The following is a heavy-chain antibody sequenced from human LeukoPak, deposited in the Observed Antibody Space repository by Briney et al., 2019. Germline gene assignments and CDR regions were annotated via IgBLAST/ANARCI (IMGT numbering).Heavy chain of an antibody. D-gene: IGHD1-1*01. CDR2: INPSGRST. CDR1: PYTFNKYY. J-gene: IGHJ5*02. V-gene: IGHV1-46*02. Sequence: ASVKVSCKASPYTFNKYYIHWVRQAPGQGPEWMGVINPSGRSTSYAQQFRGRVTMTRDTSTSTVCMDLSGLRSEDTAVYYCARDSVELERRNWFDPWGQGTLVTVSS. CDR3: ARDSVELERRNWFDP.